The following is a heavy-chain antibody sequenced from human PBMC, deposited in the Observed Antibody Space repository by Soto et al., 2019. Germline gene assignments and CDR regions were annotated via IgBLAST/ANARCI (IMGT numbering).Heavy chain of an antibody. CDR1: GFTFGAYG. D-gene: IGHD5-18*01. CDR2: IWYDGYNK. V-gene: IGHV3-33*03. J-gene: IGHJ4*02. CDR3: AKAIDTAMGGGTLEY. Sequence: QVQLVESGGGVVQPGRSLRLSCAASGFTFGAYGMHWVRQAPGKGLEWVAVIWYDGYNKDYADSVRGRFTISRDNSWDTLYLEMNILRAEDTAVYYCAKAIDTAMGGGTLEYWGQGTGVTVSS.